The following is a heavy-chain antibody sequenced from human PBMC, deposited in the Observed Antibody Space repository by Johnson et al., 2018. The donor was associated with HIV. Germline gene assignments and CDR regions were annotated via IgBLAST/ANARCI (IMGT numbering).Heavy chain of an antibody. CDR1: GFTFGDYA. CDR2: IRSTTYGGTT. CDR3: ARRGYSSSGGAFDI. D-gene: IGHD6-6*01. J-gene: IGHJ3*02. Sequence: VQLVESGGGLAQPGRSLRLSCTASGFTFGDYALSWVRQAPGKGLEWVGFIRSTTYGGTTEYAASVKGRFTIFRDNSKNTLHLQMNSLRAEYTVVYYCARRGYSSSGGAFDIWGQGTMVTVSS. V-gene: IGHV3-49*04.